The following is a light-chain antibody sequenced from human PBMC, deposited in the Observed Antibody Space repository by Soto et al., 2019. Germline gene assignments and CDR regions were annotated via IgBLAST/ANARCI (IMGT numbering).Light chain of an antibody. J-gene: IGLJ1*01. CDR3: SSYSSSSTFYV. CDR1: SSDVGGYNL. CDR2: EVS. V-gene: IGLV2-14*01. Sequence: QSVLTQAASVSGSPGQSITIPCTGTSSDVGGYNLVSWYQQHPGKAPKLMIYEVSNRPSGVSNRFSGSKSGNTASLTISGLQAEDEADYFCSSYSSSSTFYVFGTGTKVTVL.